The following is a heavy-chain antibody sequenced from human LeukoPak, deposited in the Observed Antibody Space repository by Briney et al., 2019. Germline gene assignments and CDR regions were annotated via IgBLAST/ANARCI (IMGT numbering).Heavy chain of an antibody. V-gene: IGHV3-53*01. CDR3: ARFPTGFDY. CDR1: GFSFSSYS. Sequence: PGGSLRLSCAAAGFSFSSYSMNWVRQAPGKGLEWVSVIYSGGSTYYADTVKGRFTISRDNSKNTLYLQMNSLRAEDTAVYYCARFPTGFDYWGQGTLVTVSS. D-gene: IGHD4-17*01. CDR2: IYSGGST. J-gene: IGHJ4*02.